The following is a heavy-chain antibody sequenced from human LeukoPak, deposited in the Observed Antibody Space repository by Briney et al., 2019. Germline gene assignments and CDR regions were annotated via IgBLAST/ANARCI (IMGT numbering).Heavy chain of an antibody. D-gene: IGHD3-16*01. V-gene: IGHV4-39*07. Sequence: SETLSLTCTVSGGSISSSSYYWGWIRQPPGKGLEWIGSIYYSGSTNYNPSLKSRVTISVDTSKNQFSLKLSSVTAADTAVYYCARGHTFYDYVWGPVAFDIWGQGTMVTVSS. CDR3: ARGHTFYDYVWGPVAFDI. J-gene: IGHJ3*02. CDR2: IYYSGST. CDR1: GGSISSSSYY.